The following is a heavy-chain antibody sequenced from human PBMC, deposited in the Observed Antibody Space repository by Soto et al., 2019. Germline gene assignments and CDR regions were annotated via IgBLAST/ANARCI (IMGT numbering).Heavy chain of an antibody. CDR1: GYTFTNYY. CDR3: ARDRSSSSDY. D-gene: IGHD6-13*01. Sequence: ASVKVSCKASGYTFTNYYIDLVRQAPGQGLEWMGMIIPGVGTTNYAQKFQGRVTITADKSTGTAYMELSSLRSEDTAVYYCARDRSSSSDYWGQGTLVTVSS. J-gene: IGHJ4*02. V-gene: IGHV1-46*01. CDR2: IIPGVGTT.